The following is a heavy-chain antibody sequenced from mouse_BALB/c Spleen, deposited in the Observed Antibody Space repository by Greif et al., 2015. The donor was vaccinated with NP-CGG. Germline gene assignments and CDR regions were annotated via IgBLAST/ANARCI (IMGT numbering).Heavy chain of an antibody. V-gene: IGHV14-3*02. CDR3: ASDGYYAMDY. J-gene: IGHJ4*01. CDR2: IDPANGNT. D-gene: IGHD2-3*01. CDR1: GFNIKDTY. Sequence: VQLQQPGAELVKPGASVKLSCTASGFNIKDTYMHWVKQRPEQGLEWIGRIDPANGNTKYDPKFQGKATITADTSSNTAYLQLSSLTSEDTAVYYCASDGYYAMDYWGQGTSVTVSS.